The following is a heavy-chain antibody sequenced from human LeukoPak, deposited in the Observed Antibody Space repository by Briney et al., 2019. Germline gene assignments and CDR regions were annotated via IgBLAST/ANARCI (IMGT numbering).Heavy chain of an antibody. CDR3: TTGESMVGSTIHIRWAD. V-gene: IGHV3-53*01. CDR1: GFTVSSNY. D-gene: IGHD1-26*01. CDR2: IYSGGST. J-gene: IGHJ4*02. Sequence: GGSLRLSCAASGFTVSSNYVSWVRQAPGKGLEWVSVIYSGGSTYYADSVKGRFTISRGNSKNTLYLQMNSLRAEDTAVYYCTTGESMVGSTIHIRWADWGQGTLVTVSS.